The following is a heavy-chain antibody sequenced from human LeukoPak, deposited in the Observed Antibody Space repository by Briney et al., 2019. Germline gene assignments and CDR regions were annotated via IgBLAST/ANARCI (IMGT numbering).Heavy chain of an antibody. CDR3: ASYYSSGPAVQH. V-gene: IGHV4-59*01. Sequence: SETLSLTCTHPGGSITIYYWSWIRQPPGKGLEWIGYIYYSGSTNYNPSLKSRVTISVDTSKNQFSLKLSSVTAADTAVYYCASYYSSGPAVQHKGQGTLATVSS. D-gene: IGHD6-19*01. CDR2: IYYSGST. CDR1: GGSITIYY. J-gene: IGHJ1*01.